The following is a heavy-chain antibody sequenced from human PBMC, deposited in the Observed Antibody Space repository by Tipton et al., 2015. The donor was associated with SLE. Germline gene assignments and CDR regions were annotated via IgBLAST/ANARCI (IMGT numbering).Heavy chain of an antibody. Sequence: TLSLTCTVSGGSISSYYWSWIRQPPGKGLEWIGYIYYSGGTNYNPSLKSRVTISVDTSKNQFSLKLSSVTAADTAVYYCARGVGSGSPLDYWGQGTLVTVSS. J-gene: IGHJ4*02. CDR1: GGSISSYY. D-gene: IGHD1-26*01. V-gene: IGHV4-59*01. CDR2: IYYSGGT. CDR3: ARGVGSGSPLDY.